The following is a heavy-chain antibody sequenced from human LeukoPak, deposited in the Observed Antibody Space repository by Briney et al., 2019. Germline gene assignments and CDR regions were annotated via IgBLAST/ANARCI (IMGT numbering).Heavy chain of an antibody. V-gene: IGHV1-18*01. J-gene: IGHJ4*02. CDR1: GYTFTSYG. Sequence: ASVKVSCKASGYTFTSYGISWVRQAPGQGLEWMGWISAYNGNTNYARKLQGRVTMTTDTSTSTAYMELRSLRSDDTAVYYCARDAYTYYYDSSGYSLFDYWGQGTLVTVSS. CDR2: ISAYNGNT. CDR3: ARDAYTYYYDSSGYSLFDY. D-gene: IGHD3-22*01.